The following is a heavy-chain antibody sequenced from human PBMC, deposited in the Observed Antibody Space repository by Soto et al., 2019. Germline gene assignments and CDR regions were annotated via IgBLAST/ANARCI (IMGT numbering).Heavy chain of an antibody. D-gene: IGHD3-3*01. CDR3: ARLGITIFGVVIDAPAFDY. CDR1: GFTFSSYL. Sequence: GGSLRLSCAASGFTFSSYLMSWVRPAPGKGLEWVANIKQDGSEKYYVDSVKGRFTISRDNAKNSLYLQMNSLRAEDTAVYYCARLGITIFGVVIDAPAFDYWGQGTLVTAPQ. J-gene: IGHJ4*02. CDR2: IKQDGSEK. V-gene: IGHV3-7*01.